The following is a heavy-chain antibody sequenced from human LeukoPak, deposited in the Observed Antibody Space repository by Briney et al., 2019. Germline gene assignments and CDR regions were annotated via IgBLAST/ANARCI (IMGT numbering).Heavy chain of an antibody. D-gene: IGHD6-13*01. CDR1: GFTFSSYG. CDR3: ASDRQKLVQQGFAY. J-gene: IGHJ4*02. Sequence: GGSLRLSCAASGFTFSSYGMHWVRQAPGKGLEWVADIWYDGSNKNYVDSVKGRFTISRDNSKNKVYLQMNSLRAEDTAVYYCASDRQKLVQQGFAYWGQGTLVTVSS. V-gene: IGHV3-33*01. CDR2: IWYDGSNK.